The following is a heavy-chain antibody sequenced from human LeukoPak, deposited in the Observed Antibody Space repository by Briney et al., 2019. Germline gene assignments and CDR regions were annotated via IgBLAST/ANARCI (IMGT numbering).Heavy chain of an antibody. CDR2: ISSSGSTI. CDR3: ARTMQDTAMLLYYYYYYGMDV. Sequence: GGSLRLSCAASGFTFSDYYMSWIRQAPGKGLEWVSYISSSGSTIYYADSVKGRFTISRDNAKNSLYLQMNSLGAEDTAVYYCARTMQDTAMLLYYYYYYGMDVWGQGTTVTVSS. D-gene: IGHD5-18*01. V-gene: IGHV3-11*01. J-gene: IGHJ6*02. CDR1: GFTFSDYY.